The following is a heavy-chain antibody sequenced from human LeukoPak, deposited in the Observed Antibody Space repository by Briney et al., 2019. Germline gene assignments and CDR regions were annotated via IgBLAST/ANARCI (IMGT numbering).Heavy chain of an antibody. J-gene: IGHJ4*02. D-gene: IGHD6-19*01. Sequence: GGSLRLSCAASGFTFSIYGMHWVRQAPGKGLEWVAFIRYDGSNKYYSDSVKGRFTISRDNSKNTLYLQMNSLRPEDTAVYYCARSSGWYDKGCDYWGQGTLVTVSS. CDR1: GFTFSIYG. CDR3: ARSSGWYDKGCDY. CDR2: IRYDGSNK. V-gene: IGHV3-30*02.